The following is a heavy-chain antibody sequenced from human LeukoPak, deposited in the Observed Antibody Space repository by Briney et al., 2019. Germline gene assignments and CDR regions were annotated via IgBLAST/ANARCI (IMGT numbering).Heavy chain of an antibody. J-gene: IGHJ4*02. Sequence: SETLSLTCTVSGGSISSGSYYWSWIRQPPGKGLEWIGYIYHSGSTYYNPSLKSRVTISVDRSKNQFSLKLSSVTAADTAVYYCARDLASFWSGLNDYWGQGTLVTVSS. D-gene: IGHD3-3*01. V-gene: IGHV4-30-2*01. CDR3: ARDLASFWSGLNDY. CDR1: GGSISSGSYY. CDR2: IYHSGST.